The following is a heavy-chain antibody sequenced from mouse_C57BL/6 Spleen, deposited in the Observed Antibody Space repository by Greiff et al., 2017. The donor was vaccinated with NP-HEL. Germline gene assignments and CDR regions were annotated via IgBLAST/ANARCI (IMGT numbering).Heavy chain of an antibody. V-gene: IGHV1-76*01. CDR3: ARHPSYYGSRDWYFDV. CDR1: GYTFTDYY. J-gene: IGHJ1*03. CDR2: IYPGSGNT. D-gene: IGHD1-1*01. Sequence: QVQLKQSGAELVRPGASVKLSCKASGYTFTDYYINWVKQRPGQGLEWIARIYPGSGNTYYNEKFKGKATLTAEKSSSTAYMQLISLTSEDSAVYFCARHPSYYGSRDWYFDVWGTGTTVTVSS.